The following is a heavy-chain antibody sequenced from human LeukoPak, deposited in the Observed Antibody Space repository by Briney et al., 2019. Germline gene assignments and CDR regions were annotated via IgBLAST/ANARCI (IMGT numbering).Heavy chain of an antibody. CDR2: INPNSGGT. CDR3: ARQRSRDGYTKWFDP. Sequence: ASVKVSCKASGYTFTGYYMHWVRQAPGQGLEWMGRINPNSGGTNYAQKFQGRVTMTGDTSISTAYMELSRLRSDDTAVYYCARQRSRDGYTKWFDPWGQGTLVTVSS. D-gene: IGHD5-24*01. CDR1: GYTFTGYY. V-gene: IGHV1-2*06. J-gene: IGHJ5*02.